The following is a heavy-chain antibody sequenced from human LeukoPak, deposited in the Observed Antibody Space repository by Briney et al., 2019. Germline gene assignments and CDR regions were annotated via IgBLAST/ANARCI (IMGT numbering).Heavy chain of an antibody. CDR3: ARLVNWDYNDY. CDR1: GFTFSSYS. Sequence: PGGSLRLSCAASGFTFSSYSMNWVRQAPGKGLEWVSSISSSSSYIYYADSVKGRFTISRDNAKNSLYLRMNSLRAEDTAVYYCARLVNWDYNDYWGQGTLVTVSS. D-gene: IGHD7-27*01. CDR2: ISSSSSYI. V-gene: IGHV3-21*01. J-gene: IGHJ4*02.